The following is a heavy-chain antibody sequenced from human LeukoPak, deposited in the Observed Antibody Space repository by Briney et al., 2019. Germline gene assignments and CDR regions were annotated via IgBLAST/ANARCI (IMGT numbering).Heavy chain of an antibody. CDR2: IRYDGSNK. CDR3: AKDYRYYGSGSHMDV. CDR1: GFTFRNYG. Sequence: GGSLRLSCAASGFTFRNYGMHWVRQAPGKGLEWVAFIRYDGSNKYYADSVKGRFTISRDNSKNTLYLQMNSLRAEDTAVYYCAKDYRYYGSGSHMDVWGKGTTVTISS. D-gene: IGHD3-10*01. V-gene: IGHV3-30*02. J-gene: IGHJ6*03.